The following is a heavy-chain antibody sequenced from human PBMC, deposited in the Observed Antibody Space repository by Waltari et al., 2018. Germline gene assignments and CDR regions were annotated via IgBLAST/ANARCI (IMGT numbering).Heavy chain of an antibody. D-gene: IGHD3-16*02. CDR3: ARAPVETYYDYVWGSYRYIFDY. J-gene: IGHJ4*02. Sequence: QVQLQELGPGLVKPSETLSLTCAVSGYSISSGYYWGWIRQPPGKGLEWIGSIYHSGGTYYNPSLKSRVTISVDTSKNQFSLKLSSVTAADTAVYYCARAPVETYYDYVWGSYRYIFDYWGQGTLVTVSS. V-gene: IGHV4-38-2*01. CDR2: IYHSGGT. CDR1: GYSISSGYY.